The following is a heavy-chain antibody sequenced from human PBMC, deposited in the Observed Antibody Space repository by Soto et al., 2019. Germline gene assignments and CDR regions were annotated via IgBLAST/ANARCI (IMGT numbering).Heavy chain of an antibody. CDR3: AREEYRQLDH. CDR1: GYTFTNYG. Sequence: ASVKVSCKASGYTFTNYGISWVRQAPGQGLEWMGWTSTNSGHTDYAQNLRGRVTMTTDTSTTTAYMELRSLRSDDTAVYYCAREEYRQLDHWGQGTLVTVSS. V-gene: IGHV1-18*04. D-gene: IGHD3-16*02. J-gene: IGHJ5*02. CDR2: TSTNSGHT.